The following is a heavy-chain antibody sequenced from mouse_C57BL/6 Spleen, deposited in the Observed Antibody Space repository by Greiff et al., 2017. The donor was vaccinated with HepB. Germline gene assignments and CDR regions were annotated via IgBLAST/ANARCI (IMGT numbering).Heavy chain of an antibody. Sequence: QVHVKQPGAELVMPGASVKLSCKASGYTFTSYWMHWVKQRPGQGLEWIGEIDPSDSYTNYNQKFKGKSTLTVDKSSSTAYMQLSSLTSEDSAVYYCARRGSHWYFDVWGTGTTVTVSS. CDR1: GYTFTSYW. J-gene: IGHJ1*03. CDR3: ARRGSHWYFDV. V-gene: IGHV1-69*01. CDR2: IDPSDSYT.